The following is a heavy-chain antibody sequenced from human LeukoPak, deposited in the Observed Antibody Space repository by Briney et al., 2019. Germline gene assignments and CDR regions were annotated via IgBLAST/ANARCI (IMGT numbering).Heavy chain of an antibody. D-gene: IGHD2-15*01. Sequence: GESLKISCKGSGYSFTSYWIGWVRQMPGKGLEWMGIIYPGDSDTRYSPSFQGQVTISADKSISTAYLQWSSLKASDTAMYYCARLDCSGGRCSTFYYYYGMDVWGQGTTVTVSS. V-gene: IGHV5-51*01. J-gene: IGHJ6*02. CDR1: GYSFTSYW. CDR3: ARLDCSGGRCSTFYYYYGMDV. CDR2: IYPGDSDT.